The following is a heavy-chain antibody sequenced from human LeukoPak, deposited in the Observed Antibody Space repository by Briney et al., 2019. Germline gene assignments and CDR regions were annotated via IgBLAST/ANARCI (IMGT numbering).Heavy chain of an antibody. Sequence: TGRSLRLSCAASGFTSSDYYMSWIRQAPGKGLEWVSYISSSGSTIYYADSVKGRFTISRDNAKNSLYLQMNSLRAEDTAVYYCASSRYDSSGYYGIIAYWGQGTLVTVSS. V-gene: IGHV3-11*04. CDR2: ISSSGSTI. J-gene: IGHJ4*02. CDR3: ASSRYDSSGYYGIIAY. CDR1: GFTSSDYY. D-gene: IGHD3-22*01.